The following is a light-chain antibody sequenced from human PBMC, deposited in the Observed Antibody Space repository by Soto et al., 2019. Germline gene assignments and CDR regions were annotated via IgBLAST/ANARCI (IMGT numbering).Light chain of an antibody. V-gene: IGLV1-47*02. CDR3: QVWDYNSEQIYV. Sequence: QSVLTQPPSASGTPGQRVTISCSGSSSNIGRNYVYWYQQLPGTAPKLLVFDDNQRPSGVPDRFSDSKSGTSASLTISGLRSEDEADYYCQVWDYNSEQIYVFGRGTKLTVL. CDR1: SSNIGRNY. J-gene: IGLJ1*01. CDR2: DDN.